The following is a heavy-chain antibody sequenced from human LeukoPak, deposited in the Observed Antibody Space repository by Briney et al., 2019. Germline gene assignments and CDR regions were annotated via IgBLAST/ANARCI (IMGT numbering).Heavy chain of an antibody. CDR1: GYTFTSYG. CDR3: ARGTIYYYDSSGYYPFGY. CDR2: ISTYNGNT. J-gene: IGHJ4*02. D-gene: IGHD3-22*01. V-gene: IGHV1-18*01. Sequence: ASVKVSCKASGYTFTSYGISWVRQAPGQGLEWMVWISTYNGNTNYAQKVQGRVTMTTDTSTSTAYMELRSLRSDDTAVYYCARGTIYYYDSSGYYPFGYWGQGTLVTVSS.